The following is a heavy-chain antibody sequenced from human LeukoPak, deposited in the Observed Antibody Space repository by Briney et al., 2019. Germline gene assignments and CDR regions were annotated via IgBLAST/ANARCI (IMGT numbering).Heavy chain of an antibody. CDR1: GFTVSSYW. J-gene: IGHJ5*02. Sequence: GGSLRLSCAASGFTVSSYWMHWVRQAPGKGLVCVSCINIDGSTTNYADSVKGRFTISRDNAKNTLYLQMNSMRAEDTAVYYCARERRWGSGYYPKYNWLDPWGQGTLVTVSS. D-gene: IGHD3-22*01. V-gene: IGHV3-74*01. CDR3: ARERRWGSGYYPKYNWLDP. CDR2: INIDGSTT.